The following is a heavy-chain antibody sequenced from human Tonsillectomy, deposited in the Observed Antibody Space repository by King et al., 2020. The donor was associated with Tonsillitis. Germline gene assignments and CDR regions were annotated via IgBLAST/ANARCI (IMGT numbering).Heavy chain of an antibody. D-gene: IGHD3-9*01. V-gene: IGHV4-59*01. Sequence: VQLQESGPGLVKPSETLSLTCTVSGGSMSRYYWSWIRQPPGKGLEWIGYIYYSGSTYHNPSLKSRVTISVDTSKNQFSLKLNSVTAADTAVYYCAREADDILTDYSAGGAFDIWGQGTMVTVSS. CDR3: AREADDILTDYSAGGAFDI. CDR1: GGSMSRYY. J-gene: IGHJ3*02. CDR2: IYYSGST.